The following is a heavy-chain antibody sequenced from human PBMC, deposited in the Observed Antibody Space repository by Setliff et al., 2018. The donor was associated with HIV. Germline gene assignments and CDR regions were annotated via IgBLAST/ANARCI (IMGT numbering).Heavy chain of an antibody. D-gene: IGHD5-12*01. CDR2: VHHSGST. V-gene: IGHV4-38-2*02. CDR1: GYSISTAYY. Sequence: SETLSLTCAVSGYSISTAYYWAWIRQPPGKGLEWIGGVHHSGSTHYNPSLRSRVTISPQTSKNQFSLELTSVTAADTAVYYCARDLIIYSGYEWQAFDIWGQGTMVTVSS. J-gene: IGHJ3*02. CDR3: ARDLIIYSGYEWQAFDI.